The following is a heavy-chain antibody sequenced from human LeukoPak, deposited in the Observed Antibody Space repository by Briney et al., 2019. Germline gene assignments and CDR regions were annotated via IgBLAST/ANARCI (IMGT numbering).Heavy chain of an antibody. Sequence: EPGGSLRLSCAASGFTFSSYAMPWVRQAPGKGLEWVAVISYDGSNKYYADSVKGRFTISRDNSKNTLYLQMNSLRAEDTAVYYCARDRDIVVVPAASYGMDVWGQGTTVTVSS. V-gene: IGHV3-30-3*01. D-gene: IGHD2-2*01. CDR2: ISYDGSNK. CDR1: GFTFSSYA. J-gene: IGHJ6*02. CDR3: ARDRDIVVVPAASYGMDV.